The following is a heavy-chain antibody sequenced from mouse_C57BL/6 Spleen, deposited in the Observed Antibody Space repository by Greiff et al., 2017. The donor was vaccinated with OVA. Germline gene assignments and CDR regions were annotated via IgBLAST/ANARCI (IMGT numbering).Heavy chain of an antibody. J-gene: IGHJ3*01. CDR2: IYPGDGDT. D-gene: IGHD2-4*01. CDR3: ARSRYYDYEGDWFAY. Sequence: VQLQQSGAELVKPGASVKISCKASGYAFSSYWMNWVKQRPGKGLEWIGQIYPGDGDTNYNGKFKGKATLTADKSSSTAYMQLSSLTSEDSAVYFCARSRYYDYEGDWFAYWGQGTLVTVSA. V-gene: IGHV1-80*01. CDR1: GYAFSSYW.